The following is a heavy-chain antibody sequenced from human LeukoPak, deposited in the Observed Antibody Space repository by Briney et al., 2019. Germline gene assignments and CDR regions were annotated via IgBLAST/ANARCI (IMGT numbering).Heavy chain of an antibody. CDR2: INPNSGGT. CDR3: ARVNTAMVHDYYYYYMDV. Sequence: ASVKVSCKASGYTFTGYYMHWVRQAPGQGLEWMGWINPNSGGTNYAQKFQGRVTMTRDTSISTAYMELSRLRSDDTAVYYCARVNTAMVHDYYYYYMDVWGKGTTVTVSS. V-gene: IGHV1-2*02. D-gene: IGHD5-18*01. CDR1: GYTFTGYY. J-gene: IGHJ6*03.